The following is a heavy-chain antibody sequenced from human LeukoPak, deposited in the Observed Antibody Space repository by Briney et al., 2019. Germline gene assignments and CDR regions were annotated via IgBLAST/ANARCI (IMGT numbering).Heavy chain of an antibody. CDR1: GGSFSGYY. Sequence: SETLSLTCAVYGGSFSGYYWSWIRQPPGKGLEWIAEINHSGSTNYNPSLKSRVTISVDTSKNQFSLKLSSVTAADTAVYYCARGGYYDSSGYYQWNWFDPWGQETLVTVSS. D-gene: IGHD3-22*01. CDR2: INHSGST. J-gene: IGHJ5*02. CDR3: ARGGYYDSSGYYQWNWFDP. V-gene: IGHV4-34*01.